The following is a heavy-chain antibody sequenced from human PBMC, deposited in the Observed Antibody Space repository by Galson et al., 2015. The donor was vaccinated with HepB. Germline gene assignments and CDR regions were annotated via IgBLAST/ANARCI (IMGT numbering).Heavy chain of an antibody. J-gene: IGHJ4*02. V-gene: IGHV1-46*01. CDR2: ISPSGGST. Sequence: SVKVSCKASGYTFTSYYMRWVRQAPGQGLEWMGRISPSGGSTSYAQKFQGRVTMTRDTSTSTASMELSSLRSEDTAVYYCAGVKVIAPAGPGGFWGQGPLVPVSS. CDR3: AGVKVIAPAGPGGF. D-gene: IGHD6-13*01. CDR1: GYTFTSYY.